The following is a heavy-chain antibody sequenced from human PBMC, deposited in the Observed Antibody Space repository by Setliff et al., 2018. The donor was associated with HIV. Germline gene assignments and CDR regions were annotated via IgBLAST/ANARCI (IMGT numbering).Heavy chain of an antibody. CDR2: VSAHNGIT. J-gene: IGHJ4*02. Sequence: ASVKVSCKASGYIFTTYGISWVRQAPGQGLEWMGWVSAHNGITNYAKKFQGRVTMTTDTSTSTAYMDLRSLGSDDTAVYYCARDGMVRGVRRKLDYWGRGTLVTFSS. CDR3: ARDGMVRGVRRKLDY. V-gene: IGHV1-18*01. CDR1: GYIFTTYG. D-gene: IGHD3-10*01.